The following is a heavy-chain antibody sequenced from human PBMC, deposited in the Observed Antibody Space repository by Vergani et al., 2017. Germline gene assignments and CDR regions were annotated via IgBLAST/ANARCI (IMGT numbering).Heavy chain of an antibody. V-gene: IGHV7-4-1*02. CDR3: ARGRQWRLTEYRHGMDV. D-gene: IGHD6-19*01. J-gene: IGHJ6*02. CDR2: INTNSGNP. CDR1: GYTFTNYP. Sequence: QVQLLQSGSELKKPGASVRISCEASGYTFTNYPLIWVRQAPGQGLEFMGWINTNSGNPTYAPGFTGRFVFSLDTSVSTAYLQISGLKAEDSAVYYCARGRQWRLTEYRHGMDVWGQGTTVTVSS.